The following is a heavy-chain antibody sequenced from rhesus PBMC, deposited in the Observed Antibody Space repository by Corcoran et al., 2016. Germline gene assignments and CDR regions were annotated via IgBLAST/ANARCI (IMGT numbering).Heavy chain of an antibody. Sequence: EVQLVETGGGLVQPGGSLRLSCAASGFTFGSYAMQWVRQAPGKGLACISAINSGGGSTYYADSVKGRFTISRDNSKNTLSLQMNSLRAEDTAVYYCAKGGSGWYVDYWGQGVLVTVSS. J-gene: IGHJ4*01. CDR2: INSGGGST. V-gene: IGHV3-103*01. D-gene: IGHD6-31*01. CDR1: GFTFGSYA. CDR3: AKGGSGWYVDY.